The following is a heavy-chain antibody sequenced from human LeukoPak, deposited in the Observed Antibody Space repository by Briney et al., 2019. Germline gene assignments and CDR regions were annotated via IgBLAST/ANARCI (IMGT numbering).Heavy chain of an antibody. V-gene: IGHV1-2*02. CDR1: GYTFTGYY. CDR2: INPNSGGT. J-gene: IGHJ6*02. Sequence: GASAKVSCKASGYTFTGYYTHWVRQAPGQGLEWMGWINPNSGGTNYAQKFQGRVTMTRDTSISTAYMELSRLRSDDTAVYYCARELGTMVRGVIVDGMDVWGQGTTVTVSS. CDR3: ARELGTMVRGVIVDGMDV. D-gene: IGHD3-10*01.